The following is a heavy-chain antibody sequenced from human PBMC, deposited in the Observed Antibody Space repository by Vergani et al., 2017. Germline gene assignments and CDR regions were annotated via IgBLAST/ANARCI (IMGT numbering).Heavy chain of an antibody. D-gene: IGHD4-17*01. CDR1: GGSISSGSYY. CDR2: IYTSGST. Sequence: QVQLQESGPGLVKPSQTLSLTCTVSGGSISSGSYYWSWIRQPAGKGLEWIGRIYTSGSTNYNPSLKSRVTISVDTSKNQFSLKLSSVTAADTAVYYCARNPLRGMDVWGKGTTVTVSS. J-gene: IGHJ6*04. CDR3: ARNPLRGMDV. V-gene: IGHV4-61*02.